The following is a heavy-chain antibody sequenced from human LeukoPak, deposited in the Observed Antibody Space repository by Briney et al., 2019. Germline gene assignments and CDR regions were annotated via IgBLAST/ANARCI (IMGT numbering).Heavy chain of an antibody. Sequence: SETLSLTCTVSGGSISSYYWSWIRQPPGKGLEWIGYIYYSGSTNYNPSLKSRVTLSVDTSKNQFSLKLSSVTAADTAVYYCARVFMVRGVKGLADYWGQGALVTVSS. CDR1: GGSISSYY. CDR2: IYYSGST. V-gene: IGHV4-59*08. CDR3: ARVFMVRGVKGLADY. J-gene: IGHJ4*02. D-gene: IGHD3-10*01.